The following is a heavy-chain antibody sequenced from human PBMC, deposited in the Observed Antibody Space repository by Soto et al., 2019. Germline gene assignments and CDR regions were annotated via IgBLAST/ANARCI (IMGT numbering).Heavy chain of an antibody. Sequence: GGSLRLSCAASGFTFSSYWMSWVRQAPGKGLEWVANIKQDGSEKYYVDSVKGRFTISRDNAKNSLYLQMNSLRAEDTAVYYCASCRTNTLDCSSTSCYVLWPHYYYYMDVWGKGTTVTVSS. D-gene: IGHD2-2*01. V-gene: IGHV3-7*01. CDR2: IKQDGSEK. CDR3: ASCRTNTLDCSSTSCYVLWPHYYYYMDV. J-gene: IGHJ6*03. CDR1: GFTFSSYW.